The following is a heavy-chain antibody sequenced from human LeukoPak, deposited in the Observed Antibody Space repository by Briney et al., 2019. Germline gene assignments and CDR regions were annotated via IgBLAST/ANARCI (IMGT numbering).Heavy chain of an antibody. J-gene: IGHJ3*02. V-gene: IGHV4-59*01. CDR1: GGSISSYY. CDR3: ARDPSADAFDI. CDR2: IYYSGST. Sequence: SETLSLTCTVSGGSISSYYWSWIRQPPGKELEWIGYIYYSGSTNYNPSLKSRVTISVDTSKNQFSLKLSSVTAADTAVYYCARDPSADAFDIWGQGTMVTVSS.